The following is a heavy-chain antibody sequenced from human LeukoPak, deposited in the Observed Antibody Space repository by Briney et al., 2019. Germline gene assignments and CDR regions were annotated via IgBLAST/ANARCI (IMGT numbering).Heavy chain of an antibody. D-gene: IGHD6-13*01. V-gene: IGHV3-66*01. Sequence: PTGGSLRLSCAASGFTVSDNYMSWVRQAPGKGLEWVSVIYSGGSTYYADSVKGRFTISRDNSKNTLYLQMNSLRAEDTAVYYCARAGPSSSWHQFDYWGQGTLVTVSS. CDR3: ARAGPSSSWHQFDY. CDR2: IYSGGST. CDR1: GFTVSDNY. J-gene: IGHJ4*02.